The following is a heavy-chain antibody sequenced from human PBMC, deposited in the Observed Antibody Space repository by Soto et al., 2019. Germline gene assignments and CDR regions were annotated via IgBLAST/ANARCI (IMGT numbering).Heavy chain of an antibody. V-gene: IGHV1-8*01. CDR2: MNPNSGNT. J-gene: IGHJ6*03. CDR1: GYTFTSYD. D-gene: IGHD4-17*01. CDR3: ARGPDYGDYANYYYYYYMDV. Sequence: GASVKVSCKASGYTFTSYDINWVRQATGQGLEWMGWMNPNSGNTGYAQKFQGRVTMTRNTSISTAYMELSSLRSEDTAVYYCARGPDYGDYANYYYYYYMDVWGKGTTVTVSS.